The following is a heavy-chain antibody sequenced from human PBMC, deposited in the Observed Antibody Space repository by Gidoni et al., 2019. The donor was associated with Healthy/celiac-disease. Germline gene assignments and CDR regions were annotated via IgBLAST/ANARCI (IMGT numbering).Heavy chain of an antibody. CDR3: AKLAARVGDGFDY. CDR1: GYSFTSYW. Sequence: EVQLVQSGAEVKKPGESLKISCKGSGYSFTSYWIGWVRQMPGKGLEWMGIIYPGDSDTRYSPSFQGQVTISADKSINTAYLQWSRLKASDTAMYYCAKLAARVGDGFDYWGQGTLVTVSS. J-gene: IGHJ4*02. D-gene: IGHD6-6*01. V-gene: IGHV5-51*01. CDR2: IYPGDSDT.